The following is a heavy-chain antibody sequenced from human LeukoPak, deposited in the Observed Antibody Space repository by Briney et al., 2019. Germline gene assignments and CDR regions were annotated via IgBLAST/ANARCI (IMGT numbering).Heavy chain of an antibody. D-gene: IGHD1-7*01. CDR1: GYTLTSYF. V-gene: IGHV1-46*01. Sequence: ASVKVSCKASGYTLTSYFIHWVRQAPGQGLEWMGITNPSGGSTSYAQKFQGRVTMTRDTSTSTVYMELSSLRSEDTAVNYCARDQDWNYAFDIWGQGTMVTVSS. CDR2: TNPSGGST. J-gene: IGHJ3*02. CDR3: ARDQDWNYAFDI.